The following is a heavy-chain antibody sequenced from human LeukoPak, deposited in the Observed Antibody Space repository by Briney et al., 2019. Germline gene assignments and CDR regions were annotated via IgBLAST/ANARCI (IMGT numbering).Heavy chain of an antibody. CDR3: ARGGSSSGYYYYYYGTDV. CDR1: GYTFTSYD. CDR2: MNPNSGNT. V-gene: IGHV1-8*01. Sequence: ASVKVSCKASGYTFTSYDINWVRQATGQGLEWMGWMNPNSGNTGYAQKFQGRVTMTRNTSISTAYMELSSLRSEDTAVYYWARGGSSSGYYYYYYGTDVWGQATTVTVSS. J-gene: IGHJ6*02. D-gene: IGHD2-2*01.